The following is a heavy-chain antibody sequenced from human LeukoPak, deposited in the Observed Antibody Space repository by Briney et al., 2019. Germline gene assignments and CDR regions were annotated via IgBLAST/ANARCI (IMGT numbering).Heavy chain of an antibody. J-gene: IGHJ4*02. V-gene: IGHV4-59*01. CDR2: IYHSGST. CDR3: ARGGGYASPIGY. CDR1: GGSISTYY. Sequence: SETLSLTCTLSGGSISTYYWSWIRQPPGKGLEWIGYIYHSGSTNYNPSLKSRVTISVDTSKNQFSLKLSSVTAAGAAVYYCARGGGYASPIGYWGQGALVTVSS. D-gene: IGHD5-12*01.